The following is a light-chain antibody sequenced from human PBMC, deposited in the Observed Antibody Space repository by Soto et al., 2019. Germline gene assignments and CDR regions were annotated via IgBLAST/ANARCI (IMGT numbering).Light chain of an antibody. J-gene: IGKJ2*01. Sequence: DIQMTQSPSTLSASVGDGVTITCRASQTISVWLAWYQQRPGKAPKFLIYDASSLATGVPSRFSGSGSGTEFTLAIRSLQPDDFATYYCQQYDSSSPTFGQGTKLEIK. CDR3: QQYDSSSPT. V-gene: IGKV1-5*01. CDR1: QTISVW. CDR2: DAS.